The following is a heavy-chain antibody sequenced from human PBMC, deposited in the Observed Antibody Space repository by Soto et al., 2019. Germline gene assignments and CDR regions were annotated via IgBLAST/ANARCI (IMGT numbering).Heavy chain of an antibody. CDR1: GGTFNSYA. J-gene: IGHJ6*02. CDR3: TRCGIRYHSIGYYLGIDGMAV. V-gene: IGHV1-69*12. Sequence: QVQLVQSGAEVKKPESSVRVSCKASGGTFNSYAITWVRQAPGQGLEWMGGTIPMFGTTNYAEKFQGRVTISADESTNTAYMELSSLRSEDTAVYYCTRCGIRYHSIGYYLGIDGMAVWGQGTTVIVSS. D-gene: IGHD3-22*01. CDR2: TIPMFGTT.